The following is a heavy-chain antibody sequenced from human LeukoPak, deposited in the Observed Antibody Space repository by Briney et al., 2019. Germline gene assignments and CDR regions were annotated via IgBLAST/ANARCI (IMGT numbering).Heavy chain of an antibody. D-gene: IGHD3-10*01. CDR1: GGSIRSSYCY. CDR3: ARGGVIMNY. V-gene: IGHV4-39*07. Sequence: SETLSLTCTVSGGSIRSSYCYWSWIRQPPGKGLEWIGEINHSGSTNYNPSLKSRVTISVDTSKNQFSLKLSSVTAADTAVYYCARGGVIMNYWGQGTLVTVSS. J-gene: IGHJ4*02. CDR2: INHSGST.